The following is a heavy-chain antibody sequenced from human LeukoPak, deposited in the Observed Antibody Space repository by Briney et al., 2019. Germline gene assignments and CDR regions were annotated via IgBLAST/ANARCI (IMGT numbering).Heavy chain of an antibody. Sequence: GGSLRLSCAASGFTFDDYAMHWVRQAPGKGLEWVSLISGDGGSTYYADSVKGRFTISRDNGKNSLYLQMNSLRTEDTALYYCAKNVGSFYYFDYWGQGTLVTVSS. CDR2: ISGDGGST. CDR3: AKNVGSFYYFDY. D-gene: IGHD2/OR15-2a*01. J-gene: IGHJ4*02. CDR1: GFTFDDYA. V-gene: IGHV3-43*02.